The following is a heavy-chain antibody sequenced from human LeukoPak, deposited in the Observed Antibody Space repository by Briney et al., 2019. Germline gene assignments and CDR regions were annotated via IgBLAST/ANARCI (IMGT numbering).Heavy chain of an antibody. D-gene: IGHD6-19*01. J-gene: IGHJ4*02. CDR2: IYYSGST. Sequence: SETLSLTCTVSGGSISSYYWSWIRQPPGNGLDSIGSIYYSGSTNYNPSLKSRVTISVDTSKNQFSLKLSSVTAADTAVYYCARLRAHLGTAVAGLDYWGQGTLVTVSS. CDR3: ARLRAHLGTAVAGLDY. CDR1: GGSISSYY. V-gene: IGHV4-59*01.